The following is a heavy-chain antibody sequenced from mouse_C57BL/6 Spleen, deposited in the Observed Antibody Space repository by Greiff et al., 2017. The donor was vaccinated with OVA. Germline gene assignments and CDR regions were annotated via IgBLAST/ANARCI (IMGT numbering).Heavy chain of an antibody. CDR2: INYDGSST. CDR1: GFTFSDYY. V-gene: IGHV5-16*01. J-gene: IGHJ1*03. Sequence: VESEGGLVQPGSSMKLSCTASGFTFSDYYMAWVRQVPEKGLEWVANINYDGSSTYYLDSLKSRFIISRDNAKNILYLQMSSLKSEDTATYYCARKVEGNWYFDVWGTGTTVTVSS. CDR3: ARKVEGNWYFDV. D-gene: IGHD1-3*01.